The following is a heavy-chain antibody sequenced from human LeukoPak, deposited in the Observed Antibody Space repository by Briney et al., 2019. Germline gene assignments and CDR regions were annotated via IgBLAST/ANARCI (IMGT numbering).Heavy chain of an antibody. J-gene: IGHJ4*02. D-gene: IGHD2-21*02. CDR1: GGTFSSYT. CDR2: IIPIFGTP. V-gene: IGHV1-69*01. Sequence: GSSVTVSCKPSGGTFSSYTISWVRQAPGQGLEWMGGIIPIFGTPHYAQKFQDRVTITADASTSTAYMELSSLRSEDTAVYYCARAYMTATRHFDSWGQGTLVTVSS. CDR3: ARAYMTATRHFDS.